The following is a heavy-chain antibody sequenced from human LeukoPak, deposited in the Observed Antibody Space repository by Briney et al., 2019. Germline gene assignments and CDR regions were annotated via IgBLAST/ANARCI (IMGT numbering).Heavy chain of an antibody. CDR3: VKESEDSSGWATRYYFDY. V-gene: IGHV3-53*05. CDR1: GFTVSSNY. D-gene: IGHD6-19*01. J-gene: IGHJ4*02. Sequence: PGGSLRLSCAASGFTVSSNYMSWVRQAPGKGLEWVSVIYSGGSTYYADSVKGRFTISRDNSKNSLYLQMNSLRLEDTALYYCVKESEDSSGWATRYYFDYWGQGSLVTVSS. CDR2: IYSGGST.